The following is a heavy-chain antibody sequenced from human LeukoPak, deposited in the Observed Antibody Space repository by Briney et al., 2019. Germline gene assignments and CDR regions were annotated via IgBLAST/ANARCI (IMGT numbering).Heavy chain of an antibody. CDR3: ARDGYNYNFDY. J-gene: IGHJ4*02. CDR1: GGSINSYY. CDR2: IYYSGST. V-gene: IGHV4-59*12. D-gene: IGHD5-24*01. Sequence: PSETLSLTCTVSGGSINSYYWSWIRQPPGKGLEWIGYIYYSGSTNYNPSLKSRVTISVDTSKNQFSLKLSSVTAADTAVYYCARDGYNYNFDYWGQGTLVTVSS.